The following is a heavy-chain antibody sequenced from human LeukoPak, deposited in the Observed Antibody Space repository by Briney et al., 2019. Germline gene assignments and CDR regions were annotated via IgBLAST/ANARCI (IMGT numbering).Heavy chain of an antibody. Sequence: SETLFLTCSVSGGFISSSSYYWGWIRQPPGKGLEWIGDIYYSGSNYYDPSLKSRVAISIDTSKNQFSLRLSPVTAADSATYYCARRRYYDSTGYLDWGQGTLVTVSS. J-gene: IGHJ1*01. D-gene: IGHD3-22*01. CDR2: IYYSGSN. CDR3: ARRRYYDSTGYLD. V-gene: IGHV4-39*01. CDR1: GGFISSSSYY.